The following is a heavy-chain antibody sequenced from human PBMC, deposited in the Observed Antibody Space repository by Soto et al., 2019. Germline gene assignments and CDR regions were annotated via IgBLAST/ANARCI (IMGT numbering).Heavy chain of an antibody. J-gene: IGHJ4*02. CDR1: GFTFSSYA. CDR3: AKDQGPRLGIAARPGSDY. Sequence: GGSLRLSCAASGFTFSSYAMSWVRQAPWKGLEWVSAISGSGGSTYYADSVKGRFTISRDNSKNTLYLQMNSLRAEDTAVYYCAKDQGPRLGIAARPGSDYWGQGTLVTVSS. V-gene: IGHV3-23*01. CDR2: ISGSGGST. D-gene: IGHD6-6*01.